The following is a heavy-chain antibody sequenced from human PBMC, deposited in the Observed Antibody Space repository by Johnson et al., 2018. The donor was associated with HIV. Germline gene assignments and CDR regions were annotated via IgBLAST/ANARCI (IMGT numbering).Heavy chain of an antibody. D-gene: IGHD1-7*01. V-gene: IGHV3-66*01. Sequence: VQLVESGGGVVQPGGSLRLSCAASGFTVSSNYMSWVRQAPGKGLEWVSVIYSGGKTYYAESVKGRFPISRDNSKNTLYLQMNSLKTEDTAVYYCTTDYTYPRISGTTGSAFDIWGQGTMVTVPS. J-gene: IGHJ3*02. CDR3: TTDYTYPRISGTTGSAFDI. CDR1: GFTVSSNY. CDR2: IYSGGKT.